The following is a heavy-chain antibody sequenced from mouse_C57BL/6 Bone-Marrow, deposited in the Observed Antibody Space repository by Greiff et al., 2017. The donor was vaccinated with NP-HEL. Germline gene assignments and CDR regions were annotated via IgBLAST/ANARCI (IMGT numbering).Heavy chain of an antibody. CDR1: GFTFSDAW. Sequence: EVMLVESGGGLVQPGGSMKLSCAASGFTFSDAWMDWVRQSPEKGLEWVAEIRNKANNHATYYAESVKGRFTISRDDSKSSVYLQMNSLRAEDTGIYYCTRRRLRLPFAYWGQGTLVTVSA. D-gene: IGHD2-4*01. J-gene: IGHJ3*01. CDR2: IRNKANNHAT. V-gene: IGHV6-6*01. CDR3: TRRRLRLPFAY.